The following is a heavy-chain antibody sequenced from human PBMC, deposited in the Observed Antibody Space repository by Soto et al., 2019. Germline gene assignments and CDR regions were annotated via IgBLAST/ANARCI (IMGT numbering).Heavy chain of an antibody. V-gene: IGHV4-30-4*01. CDR2: LYHSVST. D-gene: IGHD3-16*01. J-gene: IGHJ4*02. CDR1: GGSISSDDYN. CDR3: ARVYAGGGNLIAY. Sequence: SATLSLTCTVSGGSISSDDYNWSWIRQPPGKCLEWIVYLYHSVSTYYNPSLKSRVTLSVGTSKNLFSLRLSSVTDADTAVYYCARVYAGGGNLIAYWAQGTLVTVS.